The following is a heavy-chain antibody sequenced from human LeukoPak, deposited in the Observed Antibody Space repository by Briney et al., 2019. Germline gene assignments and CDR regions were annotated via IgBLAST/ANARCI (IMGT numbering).Heavy chain of an antibody. D-gene: IGHD4-17*01. V-gene: IGHV3-30*02. J-gene: IGHJ4*02. CDR1: GYIFSSYG. CDR3: AKDAYGALDY. Sequence: GGSLRLSCTASGYIFSSYGIHWVRQAPGKGLHWVTFIRYDGTKQYYADSVKGRFTVSRDNSKNTVYLQMNSLRVDDTAIYYCAKDAYGALDYWGQGTLVTVSS. CDR2: IRYDGTKQ.